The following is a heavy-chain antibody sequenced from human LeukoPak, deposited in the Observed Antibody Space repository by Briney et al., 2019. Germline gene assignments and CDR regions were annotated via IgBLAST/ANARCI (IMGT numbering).Heavy chain of an antibody. CDR2: INPNSGGT. V-gene: IGHV1-2*02. Sequence: ASVKVSCKASGYTFTSYYMHWVRQAPGQGLEWMGWINPNSGGTNYAQKFQGRVTMTRDTSISTAYMELSRLRSDDTAVYYCARGEGYCSSTSCYTTFDYWGQGTLVTVSS. CDR1: GYTFTSYY. D-gene: IGHD2-2*02. J-gene: IGHJ4*02. CDR3: ARGEGYCSSTSCYTTFDY.